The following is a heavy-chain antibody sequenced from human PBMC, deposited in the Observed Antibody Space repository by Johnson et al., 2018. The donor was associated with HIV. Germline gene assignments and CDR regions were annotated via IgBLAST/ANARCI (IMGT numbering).Heavy chain of an antibody. J-gene: IGHJ3*02. D-gene: IGHD6-13*01. CDR3: AKDKRGYSSSWYSAFDI. CDR1: GFTFDDYA. V-gene: IGHV3-9*01. CDR2: ISWNSGSI. Sequence: VQLVESGGGLVQPGRSLRLSCAGSGFTFDDYAMHWVRQAPGKGLEWVSGISWNSGSIGYADSVRGRFTISRDNAKKSLYLQMNSLRPEDTALYYCAKDKRGYSSSWYSAFDIWGQGTMVTVSS.